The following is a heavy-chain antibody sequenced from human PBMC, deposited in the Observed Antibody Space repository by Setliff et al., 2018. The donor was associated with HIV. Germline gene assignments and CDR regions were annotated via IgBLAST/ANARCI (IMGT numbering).Heavy chain of an antibody. V-gene: IGHV3-30*04. D-gene: IGHD6-25*01. Sequence: PGGSLRLSCAVSGFTFSNYAMHWVRQASGKGLEWVAVISYDGNYKYYSDSVKGRFTISRDNSRNTLYLQMDSLRPKDTAAYYCARAPSWQRQVDFWGQGTLVTVS. CDR1: GFTFSNYA. J-gene: IGHJ4*02. CDR2: ISYDGNYK. CDR3: ARAPSWQRQVDF.